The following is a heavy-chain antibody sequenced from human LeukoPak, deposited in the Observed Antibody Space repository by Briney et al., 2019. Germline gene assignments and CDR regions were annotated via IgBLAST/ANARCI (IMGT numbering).Heavy chain of an antibody. V-gene: IGHV1-69*13. J-gene: IGHJ6*02. CDR1: GGTFSSYA. D-gene: IGHD7-27*01. Sequence: ASVKVSCKASGGTFSSYAISWVRQAPGQGLEWMEGIIPIFGTANYAQKFQGRVTITADESTSTAYMELSSLRSEDTAVYYCARASPLTGDRYYYGMDVWGQGTTVTVSS. CDR2: IIPIFGTA. CDR3: ARASPLTGDRYYYGMDV.